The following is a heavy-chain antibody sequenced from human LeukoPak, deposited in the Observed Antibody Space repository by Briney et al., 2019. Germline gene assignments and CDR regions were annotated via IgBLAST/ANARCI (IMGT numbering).Heavy chain of an antibody. CDR2: INHSGSI. CDR1: GGSFSGYY. CDR3: ARSGPNGSGSYYRGKNYFDY. J-gene: IGHJ4*02. V-gene: IGHV4-34*01. D-gene: IGHD3-10*01. Sequence: SETPSLTCAVYGGSFSGYYWSWIRQPPGKGLEWIGEINHSGSINYNPSLKSRVTISVDTSKNQFSLKLSSVTAADTAVYYCARSGPNGSGSYYRGKNYFDYWGQGTLVTVSS.